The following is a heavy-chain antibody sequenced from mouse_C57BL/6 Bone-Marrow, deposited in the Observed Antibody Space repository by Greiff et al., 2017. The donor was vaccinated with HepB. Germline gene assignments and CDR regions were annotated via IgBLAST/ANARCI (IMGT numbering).Heavy chain of an antibody. D-gene: IGHD1-1*01. CDR1: GFTFSDYG. CDR2: ISSGSSTI. Sequence: EVKLMESGGGLVKPGGSLKLSCAASGFTFSDYGMHWVRQAPEKGLEWVAYISSGSSTIYYADTVKGRFNISRDNAKNTLFLQMTSLRSEDTAMYYCARSMAVVARGYAMDYWGQGTSVTVSS. V-gene: IGHV5-17*01. CDR3: ARSMAVVARGYAMDY. J-gene: IGHJ4*01.